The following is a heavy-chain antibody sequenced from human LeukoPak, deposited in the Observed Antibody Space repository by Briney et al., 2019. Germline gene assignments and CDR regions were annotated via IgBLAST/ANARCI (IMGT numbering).Heavy chain of an antibody. V-gene: IGHV4-31*03. Sequence: SETLSLTCTVSGGSISSGGYYWSWIRQHPGKGPEWIGYIYYSGSTYYNPSLKSRVTISVDTSKNQFSLRLSSVTAADTAVYYCARDRGESSGYDYYYYYGMDVWGQGTTVTISS. D-gene: IGHD3-22*01. J-gene: IGHJ6*02. CDR3: ARDRGESSGYDYYYYYGMDV. CDR2: IYYSGST. CDR1: GGSISSGGYY.